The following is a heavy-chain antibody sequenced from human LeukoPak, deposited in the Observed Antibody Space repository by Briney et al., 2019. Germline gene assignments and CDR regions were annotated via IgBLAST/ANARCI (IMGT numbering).Heavy chain of an antibody. CDR3: ARGNTSAWYPFDY. D-gene: IGHD6-19*01. CDR1: GFTFSDHY. CDR2: TGNKANSYTT. V-gene: IGHV3-72*01. Sequence: GGSLRLSCAASGFTFSDHYMDWVRQAPGKGLEWVGRTGNKANSYTTEYAASVKCRFTISRDDSKKSLFLQMNSLKSKDTAVYYCARGNTSAWYPFDYWGQGTLVTVSS. J-gene: IGHJ4*02.